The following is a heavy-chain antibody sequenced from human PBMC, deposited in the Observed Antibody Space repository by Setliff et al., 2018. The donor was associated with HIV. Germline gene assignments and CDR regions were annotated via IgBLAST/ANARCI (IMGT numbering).Heavy chain of an antibody. CDR1: GFTFSSYS. Sequence: GGSLRLSCAASGFTFSSYSMNWVRQAPGKGLEWVSSISSSSSYIYYADSVKGRFTISRDNAKNSLYLQMNSLRAEDTAVYYCAKHECSGYDSYFDSWGQGTLVTVSS. V-gene: IGHV3-21*04. CDR2: ISSSSSYI. D-gene: IGHD5-12*01. CDR3: AKHECSGYDSYFDS. J-gene: IGHJ4*02.